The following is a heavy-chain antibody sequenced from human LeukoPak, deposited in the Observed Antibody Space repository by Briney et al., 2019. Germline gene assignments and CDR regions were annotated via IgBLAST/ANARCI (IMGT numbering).Heavy chain of an antibody. V-gene: IGHV3-48*02. CDR3: ARGTGAYYY. J-gene: IGHJ4*02. CDR2: ISISGGTI. Sequence: GGSLRLSCEASGFTFSAYAMTWVRQAPGKGLEWLSCISISGGTIFYADSVKGRFTISRDNAKNSLYLQMNSLRDEDTAVYYCARGTGAYYYWGQGTLVTVSS. D-gene: IGHD3-16*01. CDR1: GFTFSAYA.